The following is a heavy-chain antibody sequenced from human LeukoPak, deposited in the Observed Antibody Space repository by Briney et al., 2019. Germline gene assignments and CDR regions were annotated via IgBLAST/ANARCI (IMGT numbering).Heavy chain of an antibody. CDR3: ARDEDEYYYDSSGYY. Sequence: SVKVSCKASGGTFSSYAISWVRQAPGQGPEWMGGIIPIFGTANYAQKFQGRVTITADESTSTAYMELSSLRSEDTAVYYCARDEDEYYYDSSGYYWGQGTLVTVSS. V-gene: IGHV1-69*13. D-gene: IGHD3-22*01. CDR1: GGTFSSYA. J-gene: IGHJ4*02. CDR2: IIPIFGTA.